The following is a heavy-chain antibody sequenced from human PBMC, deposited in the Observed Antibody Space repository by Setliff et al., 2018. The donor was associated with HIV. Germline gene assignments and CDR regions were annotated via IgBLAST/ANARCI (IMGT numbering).Heavy chain of an antibody. CDR3: ARVDRCSGGSCYFIDY. CDR2: TSHSGKT. V-gene: IGHV4-34*01. CDR1: GGPLSGHY. D-gene: IGHD2-15*01. Sequence: PSETLSLTCAVYGGPLSGHYWSWIRQPPGQGLEWIGETSHSGKTNYNPSLKSRVIISVDTSKNEVSLKVSSVTAADTAVYYCARVDRCSGGSCYFIDYWGQGTLVTV. J-gene: IGHJ4*02.